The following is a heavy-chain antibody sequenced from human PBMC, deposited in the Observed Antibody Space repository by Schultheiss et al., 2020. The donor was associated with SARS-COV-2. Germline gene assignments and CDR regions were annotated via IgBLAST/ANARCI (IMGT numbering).Heavy chain of an antibody. J-gene: IGHJ6*03. D-gene: IGHD3-3*01. CDR1: GFTFSSYE. CDR3: ARDGMRIFGVVITIYYYYYMDV. V-gene: IGHV3-23*01. Sequence: GESLKISCAASGFTFSSYEMNWVRQAPGKGLEWVSAISGSGGSTYYADSVKGRFTISRDNSKNTLYLQMNSLRAEDTAVYYCARDGMRIFGVVITIYYYYYMDVWGKGTTVTVSS. CDR2: ISGSGGST.